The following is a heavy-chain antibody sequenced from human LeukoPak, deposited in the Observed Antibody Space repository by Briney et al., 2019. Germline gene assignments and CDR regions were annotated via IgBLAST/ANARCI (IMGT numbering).Heavy chain of an antibody. D-gene: IGHD6-13*01. CDR3: ARPIAGAGTDLGY. V-gene: IGHV5-51*01. J-gene: IGHJ4*02. CDR2: IYTGDSDT. Sequence: GESLQISCEASGYSFTSYFIGWVRQLPGKGLEWMGIIYTGDSDTRYSPSFQGQVTISVDKSISTAYLQWRSLKASDTAIYYCARPIAGAGTDLGYWGQGTLVTVSS. CDR1: GYSFTSYF.